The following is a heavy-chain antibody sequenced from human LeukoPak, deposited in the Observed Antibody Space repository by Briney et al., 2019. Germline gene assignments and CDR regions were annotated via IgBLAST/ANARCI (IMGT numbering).Heavy chain of an antibody. CDR1: GFPFSDYV. D-gene: IGHD6-19*01. CDR2: ISGSGGST. CDR3: AKVVAVAGTDAFDI. V-gene: IGHV3-23*01. J-gene: IGHJ3*02. Sequence: GGSLRLSCAASGFPFSDYVMIWVRQPPGKGLEWVSAISGSGGSTYYADSVKGRFTISRDNSKNTLYLQMNSLRAEDTAVYYCAKVVAVAGTDAFDIWGQGTMVTVSS.